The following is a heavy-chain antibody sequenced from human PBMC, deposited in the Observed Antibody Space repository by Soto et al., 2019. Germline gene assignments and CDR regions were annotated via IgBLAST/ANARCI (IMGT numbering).Heavy chain of an antibody. CDR1: GYSFTSYW. CDR3: TTDSYFTLKLVRFDY. V-gene: IGHV5-51*01. J-gene: IGHJ4*01. CDR2: IYPGDSDT. D-gene: IGHD3-22*01. Sequence: GESLKISWKGSGYSFTSYWIGWVRQMPGKGLEWMGIIYPGDSDTRYSPSFQGQVTISADKSISTAYLQWSSLKASDTAVYYCTTDSYFTLKLVRFDYWGLGTLVTVSS.